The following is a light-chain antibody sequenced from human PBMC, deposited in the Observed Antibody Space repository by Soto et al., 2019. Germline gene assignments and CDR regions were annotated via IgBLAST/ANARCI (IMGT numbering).Light chain of an antibody. V-gene: IGKV1-39*01. CDR1: QSISTY. J-gene: IGKJ1*01. Sequence: DIQMTQSPSSLSASVGERVTITCRPSQSISTYLNWYQHKPGKAPNLLIYESSSLQSGVPSRFSGRGSGTDFTLTISCLQPEDFATYYCQQSYSMSRTFGQVTKVEIK. CDR3: QQSYSMSRT. CDR2: ESS.